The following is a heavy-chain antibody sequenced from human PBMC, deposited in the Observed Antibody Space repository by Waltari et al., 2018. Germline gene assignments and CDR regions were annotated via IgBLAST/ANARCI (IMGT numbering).Heavy chain of an antibody. CDR3: ARGSGVDY. J-gene: IGHJ4*02. CDR1: GFTFSTYV. V-gene: IGHV3-23*01. D-gene: IGHD7-27*01. CDR2: ISDGGGII. Sequence: EVQLLASGGGLVQPGGSLRFSCAASGFTFSTYVMNWVRQAPGKGLEWVSSISDGGGIINYADSVKGRFTISRDNSKNTVYLQMKSLRAEDTAVYYCARGSGVDYWGQGTLVTISS.